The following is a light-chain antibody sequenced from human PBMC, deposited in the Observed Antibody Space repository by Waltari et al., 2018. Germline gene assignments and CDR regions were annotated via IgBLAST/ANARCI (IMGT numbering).Light chain of an antibody. CDR3: QSYDSSLGGSV. V-gene: IGLV1-40*01. CDR1: SSNIVAGYD. Sequence: QSVLTPRPSVSGAPGQRVTISCTGSSSNIVAGYDVNWYQQLPGNVPKLLIYGNINQPSWGPDRISCSNTGTSASLATTGLQAEDEADDYCQSYDSSLGGSVFGRGTKLTVL. CDR2: GNI. J-gene: IGLJ2*01.